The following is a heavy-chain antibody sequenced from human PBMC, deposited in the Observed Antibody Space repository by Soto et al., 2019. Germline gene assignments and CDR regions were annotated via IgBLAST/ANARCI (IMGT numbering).Heavy chain of an antibody. D-gene: IGHD3-3*01. CDR3: ARIFDFWSGYYFSY. CDR2: IFWDDDK. CDR1: GSSLSTSGVA. Sequence: GLTLVNPTQTLTLTCAFAGSSLSTSGVAVGWIRQAPRKAPEWLAFIFWDDDKRYSPSLENRLTITKDTSKNQVVLTMTNMDPVDTATYYCARIFDFWSGYYFSYWGRGTLVTVSS. J-gene: IGHJ4*02. V-gene: IGHV2-5*02.